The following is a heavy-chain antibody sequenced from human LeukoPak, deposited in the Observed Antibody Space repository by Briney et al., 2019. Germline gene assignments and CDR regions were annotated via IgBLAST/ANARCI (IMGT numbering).Heavy chain of an antibody. CDR3: ARSFEWRDAFDI. CDR2: IYYSGST. CDR1: GGSIRSSSYY. Sequence: PSETLSLTCTVAGGSIRSSSYYWGWIRQPPGKGLEWIGSIYYSGSTYYNPSLKSRVTISVDTSKNQFSLKLSSVTAADTAVYYCARSFEWRDAFDIWGQGTMVTVSS. V-gene: IGHV4-39*01. J-gene: IGHJ3*02. D-gene: IGHD3-9*01.